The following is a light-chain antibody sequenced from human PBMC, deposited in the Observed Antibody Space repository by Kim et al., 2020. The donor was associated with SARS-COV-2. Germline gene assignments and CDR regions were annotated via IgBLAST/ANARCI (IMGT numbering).Light chain of an antibody. J-gene: IGLJ2*01. CDR2: GKN. Sequence: SSELTRDPAVSVALGQTVRITCQGDSLRSYYASWYQQKPGQAPVRVIYGKNNRPSGIPDRFSGSSSGNTASLTITGAQAEDEADYYCNSWDSSGNHVVFGGGTQLTVL. CDR3: NSWDSSGNHVV. CDR1: SLRSYY. V-gene: IGLV3-19*02.